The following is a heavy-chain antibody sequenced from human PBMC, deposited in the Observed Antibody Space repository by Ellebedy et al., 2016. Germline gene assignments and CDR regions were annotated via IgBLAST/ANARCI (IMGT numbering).Heavy chain of an antibody. CDR3: RQGHYADL. V-gene: IGHV3-23*01. Sequence: GGSLRLSXTASGLNFNTFFMSWVRQAPGKGLEWVSTISAGSDTTRLADSVKGRFTISRDSSENSVYLRMNNLRVEDTAVYYCRQGHYADLWGQGTLVTVSS. CDR2: ISAGSDTT. CDR1: GLNFNTFF. D-gene: IGHD4-17*01. J-gene: IGHJ4*02.